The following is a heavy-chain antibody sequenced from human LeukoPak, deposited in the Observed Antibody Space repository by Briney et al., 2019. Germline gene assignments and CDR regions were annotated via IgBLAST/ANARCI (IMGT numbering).Heavy chain of an antibody. CDR3: ARVKGSYSVDY. D-gene: IGHD3-10*01. J-gene: IGHJ4*02. Sequence: GGSLRLPCAASGFTFSDYYMSWLRQAPGKGLEWVSYIGSSSSHTHYADSVKGRFTISRDNAKNSLYLQMNSLRVEDTAVYYCARVKGSYSVDYWGQGTLVIVSS. V-gene: IGHV3-11*06. CDR2: IGSSSSHT. CDR1: GFTFSDYY.